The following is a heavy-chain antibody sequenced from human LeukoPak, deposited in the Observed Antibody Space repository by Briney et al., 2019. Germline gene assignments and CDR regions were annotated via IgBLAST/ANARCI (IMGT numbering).Heavy chain of an antibody. CDR2: IYSGGST. Sequence: GGSLRLSCAASGFTVSSNYMSWVRQAPGKGLEWVSVIYSGGSTYYADSVKGRLTISRDNSKNTLYLQMNSLRAEDTAVYYCARDYSSGWYYFDYWGQGTLVTVSS. V-gene: IGHV3-53*01. CDR3: ARDYSSGWYYFDY. D-gene: IGHD6-19*01. J-gene: IGHJ4*02. CDR1: GFTVSSNY.